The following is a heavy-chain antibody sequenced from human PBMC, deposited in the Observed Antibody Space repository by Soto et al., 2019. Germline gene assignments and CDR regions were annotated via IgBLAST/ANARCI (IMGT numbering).Heavy chain of an antibody. CDR3: ARETYSYLDY. J-gene: IGHJ4*02. Sequence: GESLKISCAASGFTVSSNYMSWVRQAPGKGLEWVSVIYSGCSTYYADSVKGRFTISRDNSKNTLYLPMNSLRAEDTAVYYCARETYSYLDYWGQGTLVTVSS. CDR1: GFTVSSNY. D-gene: IGHD5-18*01. CDR2: IYSGCST. V-gene: IGHV3-53*01.